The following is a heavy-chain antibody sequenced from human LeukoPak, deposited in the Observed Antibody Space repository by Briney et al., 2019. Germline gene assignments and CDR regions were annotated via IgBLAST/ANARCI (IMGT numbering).Heavy chain of an antibody. J-gene: IGHJ6*02. V-gene: IGHV4-59*12. Sequence: SETLSLTCTVSGGSISTYYCSWIRQPPGKGLEWIGYISYSGSTNYNPSLKSRVTISADTSKNQFSLKLSSVTAADTAVYYCARERIKSYYYGSGSYPYYYYYYGMDVWGQGTTVTVSS. D-gene: IGHD3-10*01. CDR3: ARERIKSYYYGSGSYPYYYYYYGMDV. CDR1: GGSISTYY. CDR2: ISYSGST.